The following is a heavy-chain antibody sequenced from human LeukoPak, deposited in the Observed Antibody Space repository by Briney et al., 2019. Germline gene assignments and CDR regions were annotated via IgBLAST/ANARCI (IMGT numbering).Heavy chain of an antibody. D-gene: IGHD3-10*01. CDR2: IIPILGIA. Sequence: SVKVSCKASGGTFSSYAISWVRQAPGQGLEWMGRIIPILGIANYAQKFQGRVTITADKSTSTAYMELSSLRSEDTALYYCATGRSGTYYDWLDPWGQGTLVTVSS. V-gene: IGHV1-69*04. CDR3: ATGRSGTYYDWLDP. CDR1: GGTFSSYA. J-gene: IGHJ5*02.